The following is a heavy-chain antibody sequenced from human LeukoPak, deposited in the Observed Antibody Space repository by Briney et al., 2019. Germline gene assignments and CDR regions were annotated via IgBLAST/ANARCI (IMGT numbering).Heavy chain of an antibody. CDR2: IVLISTTT. J-gene: IGHJ3*02. CDR1: GGTFSNDA. CDR3: ARGDLGDIVVVPAAMQAFDI. V-gene: IGHV1-69*06. D-gene: IGHD2-2*01. Sequence: ASVKVSCKASGGTFSNDAFNWVRQAPGQGLEWMGGIVLISTTTKYAQKFQGRVAITADKSTSTVYMGLSNLRSDDTAVYYCARGDLGDIVVVPAAMQAFDIWGQGTMVTVSS.